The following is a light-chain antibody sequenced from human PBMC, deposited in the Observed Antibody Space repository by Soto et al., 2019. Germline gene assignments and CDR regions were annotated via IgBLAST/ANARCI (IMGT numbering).Light chain of an antibody. CDR1: QSVSSSY. Sequence: VLTKSPGTLSLSPVERATLSCSASQSVSSSYLAWYQQKPGQAPRLLIYGASSRATGIPDRFSGSGSGTDFTLTISRLEPEDFAVYYCQQYVSSPWAFGQGTKVDI. J-gene: IGKJ1*01. CDR3: QQYVSSPWA. V-gene: IGKV3-20*01. CDR2: GAS.